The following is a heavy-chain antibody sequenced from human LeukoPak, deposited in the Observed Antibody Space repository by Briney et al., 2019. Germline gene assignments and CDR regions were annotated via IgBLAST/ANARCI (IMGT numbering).Heavy chain of an antibody. Sequence: GGSLRLSCAASGFTFSSYAMHWVRQAPGKGLEYVSAISSNGGSTYYANSVKGRFTISRDNSKNTLYLQMGSLRAEDMAVYYCARDYYYDSSGYYLECPDYWGQGTLVTVSS. CDR1: GFTFSSYA. CDR3: ARDYYYDSSGYYLECPDY. D-gene: IGHD3-22*01. J-gene: IGHJ4*02. CDR2: ISSNGGST. V-gene: IGHV3-64*01.